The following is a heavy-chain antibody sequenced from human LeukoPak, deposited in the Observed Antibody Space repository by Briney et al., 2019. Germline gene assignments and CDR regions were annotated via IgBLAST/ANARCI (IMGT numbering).Heavy chain of an antibody. CDR3: AGDVGWNYPLA. CDR1: GVSINSHY. CDR2: INHSGST. V-gene: IGHV4-34*01. D-gene: IGHD1-7*01. Sequence: SETLSLTCAVSGVSINSHYWSWIRQPPGKGLEWIGEINHSGSTNYNPSLKSRVTISVDTSKNQFSLKLSSVTAADTAVYYCAGDVGWNYPLAWGQGTLVTVSS. J-gene: IGHJ4*02.